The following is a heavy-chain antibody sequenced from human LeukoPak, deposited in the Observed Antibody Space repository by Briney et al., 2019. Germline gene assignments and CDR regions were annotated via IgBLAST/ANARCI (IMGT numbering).Heavy chain of an antibody. V-gene: IGHV3-15*01. D-gene: IGHD5-12*01. CDR1: GFTFSNAW. CDR2: IKSKADGGTT. Sequence: GGSLRLSCAASGFTFSNAWMSWVRQAPAKGLQWVGRIKSKADGGTTDYAAPVKGRFTISRDDSENTLYLQMNSLKTEDTAVYYCATNSDYEGLFAYWGQGSLVTVSS. CDR3: ATNSDYEGLFAY. J-gene: IGHJ4*02.